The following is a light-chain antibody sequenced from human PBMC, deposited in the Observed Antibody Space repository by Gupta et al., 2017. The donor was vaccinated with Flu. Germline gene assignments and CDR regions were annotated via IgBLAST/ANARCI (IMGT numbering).Light chain of an antibody. CDR1: SGDVGAYIY. J-gene: IGLJ3*02. V-gene: IGLV2-11*01. CDR2: DVD. Sequence: QSALTQPRSVSGSPGQSVTISCTGTSGDVGAYIYVSWYQQHTGKAPKLILYDVDKRPSGVPDRFSASKSGNTASLIISGLQAEDEADYHCSSYAGSNTWVFGGGTKLTGL. CDR3: SSYAGSNTWV.